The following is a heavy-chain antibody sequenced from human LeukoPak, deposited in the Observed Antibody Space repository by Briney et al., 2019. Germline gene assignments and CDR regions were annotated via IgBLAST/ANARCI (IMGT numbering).Heavy chain of an antibody. J-gene: IGHJ3*02. D-gene: IGHD2-2*01. CDR2: IYYSGST. Sequence: PSQTLSVTCTVSGGSISSGDYYWSWIRQPPGKGLEWIGYIYYSGSTYYNPSLKSRVTISVDTFKNQFSLKLSSVTAADTAVYYCASFPGPAASDDAFDIWGQGTMVTVSS. V-gene: IGHV4-30-4*08. CDR1: GGSISSGDYY. CDR3: ASFPGPAASDDAFDI.